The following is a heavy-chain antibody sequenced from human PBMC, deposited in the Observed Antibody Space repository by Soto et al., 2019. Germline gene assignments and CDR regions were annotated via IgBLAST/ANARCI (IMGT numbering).Heavy chain of an antibody. V-gene: IGHV4-4*07. CDR2: IYTSGST. J-gene: IGHJ4*02. D-gene: IGHD6-13*01. CDR3: AGGAAADYFDY. CDR1: SGSISTYY. Sequence: PSETLSLTCSVSSGSISTYYWSWIRQPAGKGLEGIGRIYTSGSTLYNPSLKSRVTMSVNTSKNQFSLNLSSVTAADTAVYYCAGGAAADYFDYWGQGTLVTVSS.